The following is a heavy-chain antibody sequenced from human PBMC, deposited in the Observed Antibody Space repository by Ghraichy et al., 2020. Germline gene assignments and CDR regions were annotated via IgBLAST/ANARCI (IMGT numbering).Heavy chain of an antibody. D-gene: IGHD2-21*02. J-gene: IGHJ4*02. V-gene: IGHV3-21*01. CDR2: ISSSSYI. CDR3: ARPRAYCGGDCYSGLGY. CDR1: GFTFSSYS. Sequence: GGSLRLSCAASGFTFSSYSMNWVRQAPGKGLEWVSSISSSSYIYYADSVKGRFTISRDNAKNSLYLQMNSLRAEDTAVYYCARPRAYCGGDCYSGLGYWGQGTLVTVSS.